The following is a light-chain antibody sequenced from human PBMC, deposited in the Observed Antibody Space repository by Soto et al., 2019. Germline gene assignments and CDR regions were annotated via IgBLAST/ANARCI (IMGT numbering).Light chain of an antibody. Sequence: EILMTQSPATLSLSPGERASLSCRASQSVSSNLAWYQQKPGQAPRLLIYCASTSATGIPARFSGSGSGTEFTLTISSLQSEDFAVYDCQQYNNWPPWTFGQGTKVDIK. CDR1: QSVSSN. J-gene: IGKJ1*01. CDR3: QQYNNWPPWT. CDR2: CAS. V-gene: IGKV3-15*01.